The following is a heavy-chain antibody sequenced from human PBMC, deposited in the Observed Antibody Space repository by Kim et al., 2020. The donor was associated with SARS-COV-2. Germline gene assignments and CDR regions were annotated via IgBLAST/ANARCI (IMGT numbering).Heavy chain of an antibody. CDR1: GFTFGDYA. V-gene: IGHV3-49*03. J-gene: IGHJ4*02. Sequence: GGSLRLSCTASGFTFGDYAMSWFPQAPGKGLEWVGFIRSNSYGGTIEYAASVKVRFTISRDDSKSIAYLQMNSLKTEDTAFYYCTRVILNRWLTPFDYWGQGTLVSVSS. CDR3: TRVILNRWLTPFDY. D-gene: IGHD5-18*01. CDR2: IRSNSYGGTI.